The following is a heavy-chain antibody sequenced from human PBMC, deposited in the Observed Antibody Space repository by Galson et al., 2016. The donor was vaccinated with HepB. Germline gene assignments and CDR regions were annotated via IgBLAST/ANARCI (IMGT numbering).Heavy chain of an antibody. CDR3: AGGWQFDY. CDR2: VPYSGSA. CDR1: GGSISNYY. D-gene: IGHD6-19*01. Sequence: SETLSLTCSVSGGSISNYYCSWIRQSPGKGLECIGYVPYSGSAKYNPSLKSRATISVDTSNNQFSLRLSSVTVADTAVYYCAGGWQFDYWGQGTLVTVAS. J-gene: IGHJ4*02. V-gene: IGHV4-59*08.